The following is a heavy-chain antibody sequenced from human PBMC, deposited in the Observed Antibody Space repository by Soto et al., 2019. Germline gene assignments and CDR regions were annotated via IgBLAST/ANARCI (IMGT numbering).Heavy chain of an antibody. CDR1: GFCLGNYW. CDR3: ERPRYIGP. Sequence: SLTLACAASGFCLGNYWMSWVRQAPGKGTEWVANIKQDGRERNYVDSVKGRFTISSDNAEKSLELQINSLRAEDTGVYYCERPRYIGPWRQGTLVAVCS. V-gene: IGHV3-7*01. D-gene: IGHD2-15*01. J-gene: IGHJ5*02. CDR2: IKQDGRER.